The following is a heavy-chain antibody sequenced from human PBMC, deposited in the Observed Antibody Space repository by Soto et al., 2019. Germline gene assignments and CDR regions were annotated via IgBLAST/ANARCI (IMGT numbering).Heavy chain of an antibody. V-gene: IGHV1-8*01. D-gene: IGHD6-13*01. CDR1: GDRFACYY. J-gene: IGHJ6*02. Sequence: GVSAKVTWKECGDRFACYYISWVRQATGQGLEWMGWMNPNSGNTGYAQKFQGRVTMTRNTSISTAYMELSSLRSEDTAVYYCARLSWIGGMDVWGQGATLT. CDR2: MNPNSGNT. CDR3: ARLSWIGGMDV.